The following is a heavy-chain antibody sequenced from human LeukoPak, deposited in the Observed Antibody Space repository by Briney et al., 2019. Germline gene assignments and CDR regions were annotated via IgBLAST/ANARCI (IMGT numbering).Heavy chain of an antibody. CDR2: VNLQGST. Sequence: SETLSLTCGVSGGSITNTNYWTWVRQPPGKGLEWIGEVNLQGSTNYNPSLMGRVAISVDTSENHISPQLTSVTAADTAVYYCAREGGPYRPLDYSGQGTLVTVSS. CDR3: AREGGPYRPLDY. J-gene: IGHJ4*02. V-gene: IGHV4-4*02. CDR1: GGSITNTNY.